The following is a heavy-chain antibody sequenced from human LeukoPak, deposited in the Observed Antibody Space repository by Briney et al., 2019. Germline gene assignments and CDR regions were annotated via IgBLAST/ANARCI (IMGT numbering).Heavy chain of an antibody. V-gene: IGHV3-7*01. CDR3: AVSKSTESDY. CDR2: INKHGSER. Sequence: PGGSLRLSCEVFGLSIDKYWMSWVRQAPGKGLEWVANINKHGSERFYADSVSGRLTVSRDNGKNLLYLEMNNLRVDDTAVYYCAVSKSTESDYWGQGTLVIVSS. J-gene: IGHJ4*02. CDR1: GLSIDKYW.